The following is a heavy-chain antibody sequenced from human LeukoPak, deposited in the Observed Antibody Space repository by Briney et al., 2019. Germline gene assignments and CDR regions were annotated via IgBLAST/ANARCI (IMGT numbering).Heavy chain of an antibody. V-gene: IGHV3-7*03. J-gene: IGHJ5*02. CDR1: GFTFSSYW. CDR2: IKQDGSEK. Sequence: GGSLRLSCAASGFTFSSYWMSWVRQAPGKGLEWVANIKQDGSEKYYVDSVKGRFTISRDNAKNSLYLQMNSLRAEDTAVYYCAREEYSGGYFAWFDPWGQGTLVTVS. CDR3: AREEYSGGYFAWFDP. D-gene: IGHD1-26*01.